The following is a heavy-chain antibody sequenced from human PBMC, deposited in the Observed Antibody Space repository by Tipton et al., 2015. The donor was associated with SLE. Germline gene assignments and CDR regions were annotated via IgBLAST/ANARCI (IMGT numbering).Heavy chain of an antibody. Sequence: SLRLSCAASGFTVSSNYMSWVRQAPGKGLEWVSVIYSGGSTYYADSVKGRFTISRDNSKNTLYLQMNSLRAEDTAVYYCARDRRGIVGATNYFDYWGQGTLVTVSS. J-gene: IGHJ4*02. CDR2: IYSGGST. D-gene: IGHD1-26*01. CDR1: GFTVSSNY. CDR3: ARDRRGIVGATNYFDY. V-gene: IGHV3-66*01.